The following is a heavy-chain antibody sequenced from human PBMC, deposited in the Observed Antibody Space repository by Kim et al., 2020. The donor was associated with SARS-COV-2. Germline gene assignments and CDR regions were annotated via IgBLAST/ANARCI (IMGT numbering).Heavy chain of an antibody. J-gene: IGHJ4*02. CDR2: IKQDGSEK. D-gene: IGHD3-3*01. CDR1: GFTFSSYW. CDR3: ARLQIYTPKRFLEWLLSYYFDY. V-gene: IGHV3-7*03. Sequence: GGSLRLSCAASGFTFSSYWMSWVRQAPGKGLEWVANIKQDGSEKYYVDSVKGRFTISRDNAKNSLYLQMNSLRAEDTAVYYCARLQIYTPKRFLEWLLSYYFDYWGQGTLVTVSS.